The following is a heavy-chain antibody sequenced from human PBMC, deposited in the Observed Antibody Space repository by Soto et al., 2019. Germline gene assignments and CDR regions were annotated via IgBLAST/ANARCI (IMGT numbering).Heavy chain of an antibody. CDR1: GGSISSYY. D-gene: IGHD3-10*01. V-gene: IGHV4-59*01. CDR2: IYYSGST. CDR3: ARGVVRGVWFDP. Sequence: SETLSLTCTVSGGSISSYYWSWIRQPPGKGQEWIGYIYYSGSTNYNPSLKSRVTISVDTSKNQFSLKLSSVTAADTAVYYCARGVVRGVWFDPWGQGTLVTISS. J-gene: IGHJ5*02.